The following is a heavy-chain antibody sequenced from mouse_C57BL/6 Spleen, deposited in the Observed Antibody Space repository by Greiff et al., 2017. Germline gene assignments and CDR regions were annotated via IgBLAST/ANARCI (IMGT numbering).Heavy chain of an antibody. Sequence: VQLQQPGAELVMPGASVKLSCKASGYTFTSYWMHWVKQRPGQGLEWIGEIDPSDSYTNYNQKFKGKSTLTVAKSSSTAYMQLSSLTSEDAAVYYCARGVGDWYFDVWGTGTTVTVSS. V-gene: IGHV1-69*01. CDR1: GYTFTSYW. D-gene: IGHD1-1*02. CDR3: ARGVGDWYFDV. CDR2: IDPSDSYT. J-gene: IGHJ1*03.